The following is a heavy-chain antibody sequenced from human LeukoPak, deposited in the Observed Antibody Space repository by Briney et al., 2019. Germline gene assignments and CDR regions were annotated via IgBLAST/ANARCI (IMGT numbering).Heavy chain of an antibody. V-gene: IGHV1-8*01. CDR3: ARGVLHCSSTSCHIDY. Sequence: ASVKGSCKASGYTFTSYDINWVRQATGQGLEWRRWMNPKSGNTGYAKKFQGRVTMTRNTSISTAYMELSSLRSEDTAVYYCARGVLHCSSTSCHIDYWGQGTLVTVSS. CDR2: MNPKSGNT. J-gene: IGHJ4*02. D-gene: IGHD2-2*02. CDR1: GYTFTSYD.